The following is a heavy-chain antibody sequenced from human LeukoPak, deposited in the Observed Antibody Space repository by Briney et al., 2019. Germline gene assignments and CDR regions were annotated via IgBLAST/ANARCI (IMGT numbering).Heavy chain of an antibody. CDR2: IYYSGST. Sequence: PSETLSLTCTVSGGSISSYYWSWIRQPPGKGLEWIGYIYYSGSTNYNPSLKSRVTISVDTSKNQFSLKLSSVTAADTAVYYCARDATTLTSGAFDIWGQGTMVTVSS. J-gene: IGHJ3*02. V-gene: IGHV4-59*01. D-gene: IGHD1-26*01. CDR3: ARDATTLTSGAFDI. CDR1: GGSISSYY.